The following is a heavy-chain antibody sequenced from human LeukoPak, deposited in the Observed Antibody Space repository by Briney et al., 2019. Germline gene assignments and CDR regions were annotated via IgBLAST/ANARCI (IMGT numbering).Heavy chain of an antibody. J-gene: IGHJ5*02. CDR1: GFTLSSYW. CDR2: VKTDGSEK. Sequence: GGSLRLSCEASGFTLSSYWMSWVRQAPGKGLEWVANVKTDGSEKYYVDSVKGRFTISRDNAKNSLYLQMNSLRAEDTAVYYCARDYTGYFPWGQGTLVIVSS. CDR3: ARDYTGYFP. D-gene: IGHD3-9*01. V-gene: IGHV3-7*03.